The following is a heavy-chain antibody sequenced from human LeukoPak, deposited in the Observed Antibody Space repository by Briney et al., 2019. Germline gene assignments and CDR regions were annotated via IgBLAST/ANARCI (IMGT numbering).Heavy chain of an antibody. V-gene: IGHV3-23*01. Sequence: GGSLRLSCAASGFTFSSYAMSWVRQAPGKGLEWVSAISGSGGSTYYADSVKGRFTISRDNSKNTLYLQMNSLRAEDTAVYYCAKDGRRDGYRDYYYYYGMDVWGKGTTVTVSS. CDR2: ISGSGGST. J-gene: IGHJ6*04. CDR3: AKDGRRDGYRDYYYYYGMDV. CDR1: GFTFSSYA. D-gene: IGHD5-24*01.